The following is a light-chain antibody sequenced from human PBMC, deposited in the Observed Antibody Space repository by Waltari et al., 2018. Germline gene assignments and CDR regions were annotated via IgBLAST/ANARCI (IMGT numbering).Light chain of an antibody. Sequence: QSALTQPASVSGSPGQSITISCTGSSSDVGGYNYVSWYQQHPGKAPKLMIYEVSNRPSWVSNRFSGSKSGNTASLTISGLQPEDEADYFCSSYTSRATRVFGGGTKLTVL. CDR2: EVS. J-gene: IGLJ2*01. CDR3: SSYTSRATRV. V-gene: IGLV2-14*01. CDR1: SSDVGGYNY.